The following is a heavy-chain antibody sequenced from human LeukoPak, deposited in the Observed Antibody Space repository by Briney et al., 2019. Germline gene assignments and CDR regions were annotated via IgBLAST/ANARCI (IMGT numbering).Heavy chain of an antibody. CDR1: GFTFSSYS. D-gene: IGHD1-26*01. J-gene: IGHJ4*02. CDR3: ARDRLLRGATDY. Sequence: GGSLRLSCAASGFTFSSYSMNWVRQAPGKGLEWVSSISSSSSYIYYADSVKGRFTISRDNAKNSLYLQMNSLRAEDTAVYYCARDRLLRGATDYWGQGTLVTVSS. V-gene: IGHV3-21*01. CDR2: ISSSSSYI.